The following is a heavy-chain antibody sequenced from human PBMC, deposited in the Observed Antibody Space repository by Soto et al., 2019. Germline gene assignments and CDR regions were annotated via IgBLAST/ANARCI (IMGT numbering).Heavy chain of an antibody. CDR2: ISYDGSNK. Sequence: QVQLVESGGGVVQPGRSLRLSCAASGFTFSSYGMHWVRQAPGKGLEWVTVISYDGSNKYYADSVKGRFTISRDNFKNTLFLQMNSLRAEDTAVYYCARDFEAVVAYYCMDVCGKGTTVTVSS. J-gene: IGHJ6*04. CDR3: ARDFEAVVAYYCMDV. V-gene: IGHV3-30*03. CDR1: GFTFSSYG. D-gene: IGHD3-22*01.